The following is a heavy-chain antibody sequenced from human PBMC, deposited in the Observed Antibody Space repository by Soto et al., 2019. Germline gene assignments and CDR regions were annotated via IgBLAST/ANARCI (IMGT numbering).Heavy chain of an antibody. CDR1: GFTVSSNY. V-gene: IGHV3-53*01. J-gene: IGHJ4*02. D-gene: IGHD6-6*01. CDR3: ARALAARTGFDY. Sequence: PGGSLRLSCAASGFTVSSNYMSWVRQAPGKGLEWVSVIYSGGSTYYADSVKGRFTISRDNSKNTLYLQMNSLRAEDTAVYYCARALAARTGFDYWGQGTLVTVSS. CDR2: IYSGGST.